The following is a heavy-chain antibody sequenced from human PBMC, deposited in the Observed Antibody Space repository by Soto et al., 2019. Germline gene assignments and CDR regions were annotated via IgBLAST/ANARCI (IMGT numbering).Heavy chain of an antibody. CDR1: GGSISSYY. CDR3: ARVFRDDFWSGYYRPNWFDP. Sequence: SETLSLTCTVSGGSISSYYWSWIRQPPGKGLEWIGYIYYSGSTNYNPSLKSRVTISVDTSKNQFSLKLSSVTAADTAVYYCARVFRDDFWSGYYRPNWFDPWGQGTLVTVSS. J-gene: IGHJ5*02. CDR2: IYYSGST. V-gene: IGHV4-59*01. D-gene: IGHD3-3*01.